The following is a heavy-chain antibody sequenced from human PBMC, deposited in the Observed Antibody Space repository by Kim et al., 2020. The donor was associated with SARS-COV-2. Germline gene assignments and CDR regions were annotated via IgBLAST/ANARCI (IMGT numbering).Heavy chain of an antibody. V-gene: IGHV5-51*01. CDR3: ARRPIAATAKRGGFDM. J-gene: IGHJ3*02. D-gene: IGHD6-13*01. Sequence: FQGQVTISADKSISTAYLQWSSLKASDTAMYYCARRPIAATAKRGGFDMWGQGTMVTVSS.